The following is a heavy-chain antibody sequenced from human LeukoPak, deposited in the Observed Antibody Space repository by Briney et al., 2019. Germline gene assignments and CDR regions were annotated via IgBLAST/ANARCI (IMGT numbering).Heavy chain of an antibody. CDR1: GFTFSSHG. Sequence: GETLRLSCAASGFTFSSHGMNWVRQAPGKGLEWVSGISGSGGNTYYADSVKGRFTISRDNSKNTLYLQMNSLRAEDTAVYYCAKDLKAGDGIWLNDCWGQGTLVTVSS. J-gene: IGHJ4*02. V-gene: IGHV3-23*01. CDR3: AKDLKAGDGIWLNDC. CDR2: ISGSGGNT. D-gene: IGHD3-9*01.